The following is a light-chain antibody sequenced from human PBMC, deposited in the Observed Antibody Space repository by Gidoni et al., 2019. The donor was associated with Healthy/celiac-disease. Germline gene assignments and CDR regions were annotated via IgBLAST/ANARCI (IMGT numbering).Light chain of an antibody. V-gene: IGKV3-11*01. Sequence: EIVLTQSPANLSLSPGERATLSCRASQSVSSYLAWYQQKPGQAPRILIYEASNRATGIPARFSGSGSGTDFTLTISSLEPEDFAVYYCQQRSNWPPYTFGQGNQAGDQT. CDR1: QSVSSY. CDR3: QQRSNWPPYT. J-gene: IGKJ2*01. CDR2: EAS.